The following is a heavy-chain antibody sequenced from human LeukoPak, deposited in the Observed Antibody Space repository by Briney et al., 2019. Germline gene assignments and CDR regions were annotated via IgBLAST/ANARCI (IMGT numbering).Heavy chain of an antibody. CDR1: GGSISSSSYY. CDR3: ARGYYDYVWGSYRPYFDY. D-gene: IGHD3-16*02. J-gene: IGHJ4*02. V-gene: IGHV4-39*07. Sequence: SETLSLTCTVSGGSISSSSYYWGWIRQPPGKGLEWIGSIYYSGSTYYNPSLESRVTISVDTSKNQFSLKLSSVTAADTAVYYCARGYYDYVWGSYRPYFDYWGQGTLVTVSS. CDR2: IYYSGST.